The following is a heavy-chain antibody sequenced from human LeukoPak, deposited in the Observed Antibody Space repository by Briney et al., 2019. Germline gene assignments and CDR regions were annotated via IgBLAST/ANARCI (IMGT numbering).Heavy chain of an antibody. CDR1: GFTFSSYD. CDR3: ARDRVGATDYFDY. J-gene: IGHJ4*02. D-gene: IGHD1-26*01. V-gene: IGHV3-30*03. Sequence: GGSLRLYCAASGFTFSSYDMYWVRQAPGKGLEWVAVISYDGSNKYYADSVKGRFTISRDNSKNTLYLQMNSLRAEDTAVYYCARDRVGATDYFDYWGQGTLVTVSS. CDR2: ISYDGSNK.